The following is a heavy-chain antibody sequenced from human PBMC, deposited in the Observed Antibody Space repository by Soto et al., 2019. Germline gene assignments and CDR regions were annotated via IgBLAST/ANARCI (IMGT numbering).Heavy chain of an antibody. V-gene: IGHV4-59*01. J-gene: IGHJ3*02. CDR3: ARDQGNGGDPSMDDAFDI. Sequence: QVQLQESGPGLVKPSETLSLTCTVSGGSISSYYWSWIRQPPGKGLEWIGYIYYSGSTNYNPSLRRRVTISVYTRKNQFSLKRSSVPAADTAVYYCARDQGNGGDPSMDDAFDIWGQGTMVTVSS. D-gene: IGHD4-17*01. CDR1: GGSISSYY. CDR2: IYYSGST.